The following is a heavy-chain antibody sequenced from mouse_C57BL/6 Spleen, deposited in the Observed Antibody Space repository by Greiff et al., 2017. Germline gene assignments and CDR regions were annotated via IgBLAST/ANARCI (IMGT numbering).Heavy chain of an antibody. CDR2: IDPSDSYT. V-gene: IGHV1-59*01. CDR1: GYTFTSYW. Sequence: QVQLQQPGAELVRPGPSVKLSCKASGYTFTSYWMHWVKQWPGQGLEWIGVIDPSDSYTNYNQKFKGKATVTVDTSSSTAYMQLSILTSEDSAVYYCARSDGYFPWFAYWGQGTLVTVSA. J-gene: IGHJ3*01. D-gene: IGHD2-3*01. CDR3: ARSDGYFPWFAY.